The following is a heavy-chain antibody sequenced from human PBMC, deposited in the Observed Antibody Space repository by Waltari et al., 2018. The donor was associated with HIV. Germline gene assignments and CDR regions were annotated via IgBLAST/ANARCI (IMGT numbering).Heavy chain of an antibody. CDR1: GYIFRRHG. CDR2: MNPNSGNT. Sequence: QVQVVQSGEEVKKPGPSVKVSCKGDGYIFRRHGINWVRQATGQGLEWMVLMNPNSGNTGYAQKFQGRVSITRNTSISTAYMEMSSLRSEDTAVYYCARGIEVAGTEFQHWGQGTLVTVSS. V-gene: IGHV1-8*03. D-gene: IGHD6-19*01. J-gene: IGHJ1*01. CDR3: ARGIEVAGTEFQH.